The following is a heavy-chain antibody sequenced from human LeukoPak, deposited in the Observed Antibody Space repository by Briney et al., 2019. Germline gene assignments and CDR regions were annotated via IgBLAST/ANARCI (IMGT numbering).Heavy chain of an antibody. CDR2: IKQDGSET. CDR1: GFTFSSYW. V-gene: IGHV3-7*01. Sequence: GGSLRLSCVASGFTFSSYWMSWVRQAPGKGLELEWVASIKQDGSETYYVDSVKGRFTIFRDNAKNSLYMQMNSLRAEDTAVYYCARDPEGTMVRGVTLNFDYWGQGTLVTVSS. D-gene: IGHD3-10*01. CDR3: ARDPEGTMVRGVTLNFDY. J-gene: IGHJ4*02.